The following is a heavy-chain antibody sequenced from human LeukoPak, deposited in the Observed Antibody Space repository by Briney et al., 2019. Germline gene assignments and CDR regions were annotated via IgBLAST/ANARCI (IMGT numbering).Heavy chain of an antibody. Sequence: PSETLSLTCTVSGGSISSGDYYWSWIRQPPGKGLEWIGYIYYSGSTYYNPSLKSRVTISVDTSKNQFSLKLSSVTAADTAVYYCARTQGGYSNGNFDYWGQGTPVTVSS. CDR2: IYYSGST. V-gene: IGHV4-30-4*01. CDR1: GGSISSGDYY. J-gene: IGHJ4*02. D-gene: IGHD5-18*01. CDR3: ARTQGGYSNGNFDY.